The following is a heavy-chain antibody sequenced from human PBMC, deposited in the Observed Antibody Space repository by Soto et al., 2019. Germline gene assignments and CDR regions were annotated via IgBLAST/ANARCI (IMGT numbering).Heavy chain of an antibody. CDR1: GFTFSNYG. V-gene: IGHV3-30*18. J-gene: IGHJ4*02. CDR2: ISYDGSNK. Sequence: QLVESGGGVVQPGRSLRLSCAASGFTFSNYGMHWVRQAPGKGLEWVAVISYDGSNKYYADSVQGRFTISRDNSKNTLYLQMGSLRAEDTAVYYCAKQSYSTPPFEDSWGQGTLVTVSS. CDR3: AKQSYSTPPFEDS. D-gene: IGHD4-4*01.